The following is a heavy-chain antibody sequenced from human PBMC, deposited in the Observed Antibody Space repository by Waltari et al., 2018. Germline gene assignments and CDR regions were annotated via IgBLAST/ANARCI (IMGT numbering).Heavy chain of an antibody. J-gene: IGHJ4*02. CDR1: GYTFPSYD. V-gene: IGHV1-8*01. CDR2: MNPNSGNT. Sequence: QVQLVQSGAEVKKPGASVKVSCKASGYTFPSYDINWVRQATGQGLEWMGWMNPNSGNTGYAQKFQGRVTMTRNTSISTAYMELSSLRSEDTAVYYCAVALAYCGGDCYPPLDYWGQGTLVTVSS. D-gene: IGHD2-21*02. CDR3: AVALAYCGGDCYPPLDY.